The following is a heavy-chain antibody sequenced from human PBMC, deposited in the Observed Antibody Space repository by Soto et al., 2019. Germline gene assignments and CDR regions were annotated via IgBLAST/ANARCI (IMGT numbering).Heavy chain of an antibody. J-gene: IGHJ4*02. CDR1: GYAFTSYA. V-gene: IGHV1-3*01. CDR2: INAGNGNT. Sequence: ASVKVSCKASGYAFTSYARHWVRQAPGQRLEWMGWINAGNGNTKYSQKFQGRVTITADESTSTAYIELRSLRSEDTAVYYCARFGSGDYGCDSWDQGPLVTVAS. D-gene: IGHD4-17*01. CDR3: ARFGSGDYGCDS.